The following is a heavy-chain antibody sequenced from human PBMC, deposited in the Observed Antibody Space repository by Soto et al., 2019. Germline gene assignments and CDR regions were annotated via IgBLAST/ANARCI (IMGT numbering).Heavy chain of an antibody. CDR2: IYYSGGT. V-gene: IGHV4-59*08. CDR3: ARQGWYEVDY. Sequence: QVQLQESGPGLVKPSETLSLTCTVSAGSISGYYWSWIRQPPGKGLEWIGYIYYSGGTNYNPSLKSRVTISVDTSKHQLSLNLSSVTAADTAVYYCARQGWYEVDYWGQGTLVTVSS. CDR1: AGSISGYY. J-gene: IGHJ4*02. D-gene: IGHD6-19*01.